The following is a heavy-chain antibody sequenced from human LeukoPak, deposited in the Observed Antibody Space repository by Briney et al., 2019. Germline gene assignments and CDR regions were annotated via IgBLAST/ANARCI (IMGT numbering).Heavy chain of an antibody. CDR3: ARDLYYDFWSGLVDP. V-gene: IGHV3-23*01. J-gene: IGHJ5*02. Sequence: GGSLRLSCAASGFTFSSYAMSWVRQAPGKGLEWVSAISGSGGSTYYADSVKGRFTISRDNAKNSLYLQMNSLRAEDTAVYYCARDLYYDFWSGLVDPWGQGTLVTVSS. CDR1: GFTFSSYA. CDR2: ISGSGGST. D-gene: IGHD3-3*01.